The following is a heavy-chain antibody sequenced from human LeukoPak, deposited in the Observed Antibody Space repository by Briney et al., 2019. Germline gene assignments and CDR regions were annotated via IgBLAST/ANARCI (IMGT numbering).Heavy chain of an antibody. J-gene: IGHJ3*02. CDR1: GGSISSDY. CDR2: IYYSGST. V-gene: IGHV4-59*01. CDR3: ARGIAVAGTGAFDI. Sequence: AETLSLTCTVSGGSISSDYWSWMRQPPGKGLEWIGYIYYSGSTNYNPSLKSRVTISVDTSKNQFSLKLSSVTAADTAVYYCARGIAVAGTGAFDIWGQGTMVTVSS. D-gene: IGHD6-19*01.